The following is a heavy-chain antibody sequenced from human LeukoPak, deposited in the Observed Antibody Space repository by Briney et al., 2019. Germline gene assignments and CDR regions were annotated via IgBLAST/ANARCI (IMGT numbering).Heavy chain of an antibody. Sequence: SETLSLTCTVSGGSISSSSYYWGWIRQPPGKGLEWIGSIYYSGSTYYNPSLKSRVTISVDTSKNQFSLKLSSVTAADTAVYYCARQEKRITIFGVVIKDPDAFDIWGQGTMVTVSS. V-gene: IGHV4-39*01. CDR3: ARQEKRITIFGVVIKDPDAFDI. D-gene: IGHD3-3*01. CDR1: GGSISSSSYY. CDR2: IYYSGST. J-gene: IGHJ3*02.